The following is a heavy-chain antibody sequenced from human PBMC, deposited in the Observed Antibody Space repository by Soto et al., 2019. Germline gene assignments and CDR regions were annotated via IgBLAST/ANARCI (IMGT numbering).Heavy chain of an antibody. V-gene: IGHV1-69*12. Sequence: QVQLVQSGAEVKKPGSSVKVSCKASGGTFSSYAISWVRQAPGQGLEWMGGIIPIFGTANYAQKFQGRVTITADESTSTAFMELSSLRSDDTAVYYCARNKAREGYYYYYGMDVWGQGTTVTVSS. CDR2: IIPIFGTA. CDR3: ARNKAREGYYYYYGMDV. D-gene: IGHD1-26*01. J-gene: IGHJ6*02. CDR1: GGTFSSYA.